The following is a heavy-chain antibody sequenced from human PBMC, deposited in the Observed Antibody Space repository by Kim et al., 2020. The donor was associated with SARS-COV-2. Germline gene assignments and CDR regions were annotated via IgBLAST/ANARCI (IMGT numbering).Heavy chain of an antibody. J-gene: IGHJ6*02. CDR1: GFTFSDYY. Sequence: GGSLRLSCAASGFTFSDYYMSWIRQAPGKGLEWVSYISSSGSTIYYADSVKGRFTISRDNAKNSLYLQMNSLRAEDTAVYYCARGSRYFDWLGRYYYYYGMDVWGQGTTVTVSS. CDR2: ISSSGSTI. CDR3: ARGSRYFDWLGRYYYYYGMDV. D-gene: IGHD3-9*01. V-gene: IGHV3-11*04.